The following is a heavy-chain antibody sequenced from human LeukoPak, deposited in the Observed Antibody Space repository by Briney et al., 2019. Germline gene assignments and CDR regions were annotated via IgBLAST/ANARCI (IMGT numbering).Heavy chain of an antibody. CDR2: ISSSSSYI. V-gene: IGHV3-21*01. J-gene: IGHJ2*01. Sequence: GGSLRLSCAASGFTFSSYSMNWVRQAPGKGLEWVSSISSSSSYIYYADSVKGRFTISRDNAKNSLYPQMNSLRAEDTAVYYCARDAELRYFDWLFPPRYFDLWGRGTLVTVSS. D-gene: IGHD3-9*01. CDR3: ARDAELRYFDWLFPPRYFDL. CDR1: GFTFSSYS.